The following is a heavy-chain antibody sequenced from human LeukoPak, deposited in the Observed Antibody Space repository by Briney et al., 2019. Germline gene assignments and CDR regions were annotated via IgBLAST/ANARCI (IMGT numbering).Heavy chain of an antibody. V-gene: IGHV4-59*01. Sequence: SETLSLTCSVSGGXIRSYYWNWIRQPPGKGLEWIGYTYYSGSTNYNPSLKSRVTISVDTSKNQFSLKLTSVTAADTAVYYCARGGRGDRTGPFDFWGQGTLVTVSS. CDR1: GGXIRSYY. CDR3: ARGGRGDRTGPFDF. J-gene: IGHJ4*02. CDR2: TYYSGST. D-gene: IGHD3-10*01.